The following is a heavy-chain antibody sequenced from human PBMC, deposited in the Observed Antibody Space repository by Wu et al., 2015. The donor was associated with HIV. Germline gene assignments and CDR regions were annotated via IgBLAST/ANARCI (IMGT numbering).Heavy chain of an antibody. Sequence: QVQLAQSGAEVKKPGASVNLSCKASGYTFINSFIHWVRQAPGQGLEWMGWINPNSGGTNYAQKFQGRVTMTRDTSISTAYMELSRLRSDDTAVYYCARIEYNGSYLDYWGQGTLVTVSS. V-gene: IGHV1-2*02. CDR1: GYTFINSF. CDR3: ARIEYNGSYLDY. D-gene: IGHD1-26*01. J-gene: IGHJ4*02. CDR2: INPNSGGT.